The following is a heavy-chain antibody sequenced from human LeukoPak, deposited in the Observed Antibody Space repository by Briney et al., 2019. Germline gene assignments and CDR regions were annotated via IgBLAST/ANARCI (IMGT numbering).Heavy chain of an antibody. CDR2: IYASGTT. CDR3: ARDKEYSPDY. CDR1: GGSISSYY. V-gene: IGHV4-4*07. J-gene: IGHJ4*02. D-gene: IGHD5-18*01. Sequence: SETLSLTCTVSGGSISSYYWSWLRQPAGKGLEWIGRIYASGTTNYNPSLKRRVTMSVDTSKNQFSLKLSSVTAADTAVYYCARDKEYSPDYWGQGTLVTVSS.